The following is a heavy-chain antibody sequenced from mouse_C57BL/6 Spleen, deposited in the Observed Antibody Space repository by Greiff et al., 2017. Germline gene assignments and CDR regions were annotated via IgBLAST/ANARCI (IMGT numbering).Heavy chain of an antibody. CDR1: GFTFSDYG. CDR2: ISSGSSTI. Sequence: EVKLMESGGGLVKPGGSLKLSCAASGFTFSDYGMHWVRQAPEKGLEWVAYISSGSSTIYYADTVKGRFTISRDNAKNTLFLQMTSLRSEDTAMYYCARLFSGYFDYWGQGTTLTVSS. V-gene: IGHV5-17*01. J-gene: IGHJ2*01. D-gene: IGHD1-1*01. CDR3: ARLFSGYFDY.